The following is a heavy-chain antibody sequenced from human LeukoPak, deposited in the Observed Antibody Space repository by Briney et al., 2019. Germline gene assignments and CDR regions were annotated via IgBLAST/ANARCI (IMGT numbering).Heavy chain of an antibody. CDR3: ARVADGYSYFDY. CDR2: IYYSVTT. CDR1: GASISDYY. D-gene: IGHD5-18*01. Sequence: SETLSLACTVSGASISDYYWSWIRQPPGKGLEWIGYIYYSVTTNYNPSLKSRVTMSVDTSKSQFSLKLTSVTAADTATYFCARVADGYSYFDYWGQGTLVTVSS. V-gene: IGHV4-59*01. J-gene: IGHJ4*02.